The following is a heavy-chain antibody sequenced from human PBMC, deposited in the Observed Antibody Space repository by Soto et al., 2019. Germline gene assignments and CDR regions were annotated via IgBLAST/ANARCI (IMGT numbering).Heavy chain of an antibody. V-gene: IGHV1-3*01. J-gene: IGHJ3*02. CDR3: ATTHNRGRLPDAFDI. D-gene: IGHD1-1*01. Sequence: ASVKVSCKASGYTFTSYAMHWVRQAPGQRLDWMGWINAGNGNTKYAQKFQGRVTITRNTSISTAYMELSSLRSEDTAVYYCATTHNRGRLPDAFDIWGQGTMVTVS. CDR2: INAGNGNT. CDR1: GYTFTSYA.